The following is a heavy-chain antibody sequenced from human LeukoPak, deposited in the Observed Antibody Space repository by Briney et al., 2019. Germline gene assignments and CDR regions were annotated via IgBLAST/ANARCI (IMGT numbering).Heavy chain of an antibody. J-gene: IGHJ4*02. CDR3: ARITMVRGVILDY. CDR1: GYTFTGYY. V-gene: IGHV1-2*02. D-gene: IGHD3-10*01. CDR2: INPNSGGT. Sequence: ASVKVSCKASGYTFTGYYMHWVRRAPGQGLEWMGWINPNSGGTNYAQKFQGGVTMTRDTSISTAYMELSRLRSDDTAVYYCARITMVRGVILDYWGQGTLVTVSS.